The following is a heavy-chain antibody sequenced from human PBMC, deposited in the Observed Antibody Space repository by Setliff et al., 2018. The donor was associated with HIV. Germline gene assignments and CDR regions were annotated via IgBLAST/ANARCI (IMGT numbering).Heavy chain of an antibody. D-gene: IGHD6-13*01. CDR3: ARGARLLAGYSDRWDYYYMGV. Sequence: SETLSLTCTVSGGSLSSSNYYCGWIRQPPGKGLEWIGNIYYSGRTYYNPSLKSRFTISVDTSKNQFSLKVNSVTAADTAVYYCARGARLLAGYSDRWDYYYMGVWGKGTTVTVSS. J-gene: IGHJ6*03. V-gene: IGHV4-39*07. CDR1: GGSLSSSNYY. CDR2: IYYSGRT.